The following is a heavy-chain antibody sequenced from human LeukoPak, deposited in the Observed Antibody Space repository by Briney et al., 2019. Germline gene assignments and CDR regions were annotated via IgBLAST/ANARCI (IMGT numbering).Heavy chain of an antibody. CDR3: ARLPLTVTTNYYFDY. D-gene: IGHD4-17*01. Sequence: ASVKVSCKASGYTFTGYYMHWVRQAPGQGLEWMGWINPNSGGTNYAQKFQGRVTMTRDTSISTAYMELSRLRSGDTAVYYCARLPLTVTTNYYFDYWGQGTLVTVSS. J-gene: IGHJ4*02. V-gene: IGHV1-2*02. CDR1: GYTFTGYY. CDR2: INPNSGGT.